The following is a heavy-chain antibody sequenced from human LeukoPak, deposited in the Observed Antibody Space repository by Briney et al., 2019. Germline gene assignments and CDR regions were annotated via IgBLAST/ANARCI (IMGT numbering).Heavy chain of an antibody. CDR3: ARGRSSVKYSSSSGYYYYYMDV. Sequence: SQTLSLTCAISGDSVSSNSAAWNWIRQSPSRGLEWLGRTYYRSKWYNDYAVSVKSRITINPDTSKNQFSLQLNSVTPEDTAVYYCARGRSSVKYSSSSGYYYYYMDVWGKGTTVTVSS. D-gene: IGHD6-6*01. J-gene: IGHJ6*03. CDR2: TYYRSKWYN. V-gene: IGHV6-1*01. CDR1: GDSVSSNSAA.